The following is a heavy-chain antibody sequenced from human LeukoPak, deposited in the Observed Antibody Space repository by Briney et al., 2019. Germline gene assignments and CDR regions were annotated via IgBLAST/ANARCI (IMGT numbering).Heavy chain of an antibody. V-gene: IGHV3-48*03. CDR2: IGSSGSTI. J-gene: IGHJ4*02. CDR3: ALLAVASDFDY. CDR1: GFPFSVYE. D-gene: IGHD6-19*01. Sequence: GGSLRLSCAVSGFPFSVYEMNWVRQAPGKGLEWVSNIGSSGSTIYYADSVKGRFSISRDNAKSSLYLQMNSLRVEDTAVYYCALLAVASDFDYWGQGALVPSPQ.